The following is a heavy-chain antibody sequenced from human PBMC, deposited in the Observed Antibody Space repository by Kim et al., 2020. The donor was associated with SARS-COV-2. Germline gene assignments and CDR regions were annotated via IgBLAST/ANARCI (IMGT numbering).Heavy chain of an antibody. J-gene: IGHJ6*02. V-gene: IGHV1-18*04. CDR3: ARQVCGGDCYSWEYYYGMDV. CDR2: ISAYNGNT. D-gene: IGHD2-21*02. Sequence: ASVKVSCKASGYTFTSYGISLVRQAPGQGLEWMGWISAYNGNTNYAQKLQGRVTMTTDTSTSTAYMELRSLRSDDTAVYYCARQVCGGDCYSWEYYYGMDVWGQGTTVTVSS. CDR1: GYTFTSYG.